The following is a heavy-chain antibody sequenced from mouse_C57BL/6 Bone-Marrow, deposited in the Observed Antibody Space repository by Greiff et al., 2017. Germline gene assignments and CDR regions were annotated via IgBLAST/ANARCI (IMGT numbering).Heavy chain of an antibody. CDR1: GFTFSSYA. CDR2: ISDGGSYT. CDR3: ERKDYGYGGYYFDY. J-gene: IGHJ2*01. D-gene: IGHD2-2*01. V-gene: IGHV5-4*03. Sequence: EVNVVESGGGLVKPGGSLKLSCAASGFTFSSYAMSWVRQTPEKRLEWVATISDGGSYTYYPDNVKGRFTISRDNAKNNLYLQMSHLKSEDTAMYYCERKDYGYGGYYFDYWGQGTTLTVSA.